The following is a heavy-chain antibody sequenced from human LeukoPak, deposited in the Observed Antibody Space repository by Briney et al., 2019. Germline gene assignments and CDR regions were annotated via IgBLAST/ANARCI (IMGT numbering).Heavy chain of an antibody. V-gene: IGHV6-1*01. CDR1: GDSVSRNSAT. CDR2: TYYRSKWYN. J-gene: IGHJ6*03. D-gene: IGHD3-10*01. Sequence: SQTLSLTCAISGDSVSRNSATWNCIRQSPARGLEWLGRTYYRSKWYNDYAVSVKSRITINPDTSKNQFSLQLNSVAPEDTAVYYCARAVLWFGDLDYYYYMDVWGKGTTVTVSS. CDR3: ARAVLWFGDLDYYYYMDV.